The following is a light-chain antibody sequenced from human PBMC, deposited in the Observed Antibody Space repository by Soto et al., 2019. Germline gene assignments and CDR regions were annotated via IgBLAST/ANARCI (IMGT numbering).Light chain of an antibody. Sequence: EIVFTQSPGTLSLSPGERATLSFRASQSLTNNYFAWYQQKPGRTLRLLIDGASTRATGIPDRFSGSGSGTDFTLTISRLEPEDVAVYYCQQYEAVVTFGQGTKVDIK. J-gene: IGKJ1*01. CDR2: GAS. V-gene: IGKV3-20*01. CDR1: QSLTNNY. CDR3: QQYEAVVT.